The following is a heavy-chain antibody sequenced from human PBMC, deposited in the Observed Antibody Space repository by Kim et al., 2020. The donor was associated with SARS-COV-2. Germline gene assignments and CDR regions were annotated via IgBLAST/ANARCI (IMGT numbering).Heavy chain of an antibody. V-gene: IGHV4-34*01. CDR1: GGSFSGYY. Sequence: SETLSLTCAVYGGSFSGYYWSWIRQPPGKGLEWIGEINHSGSTNYNPSLKSRVTISVDTSKNQFSLKLSSVTAADTAVYYCARVHYYGSNYFDYWGQGTL. J-gene: IGHJ4*02. D-gene: IGHD3-10*01. CDR3: ARVHYYGSNYFDY. CDR2: INHSGST.